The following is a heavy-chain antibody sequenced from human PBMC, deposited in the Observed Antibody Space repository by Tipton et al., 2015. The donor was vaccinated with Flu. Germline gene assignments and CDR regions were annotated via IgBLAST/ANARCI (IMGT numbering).Heavy chain of an antibody. J-gene: IGHJ4*02. CDR2: ISSSGSTI. D-gene: IGHD5-12*01. V-gene: IGHV3-48*03. Sequence: VQLVQSGGGLVQPGGSLRLSCAASGFSFSSYEMNWVRQAPGKGLEWLSYISSSGSTISYADSVRGRFTISRDNAKNSLYLQMNSLRAEDTAVYYCARASLWVATLTGAIDYWGQGTLVTVSS. CDR1: GFSFSSYE. CDR3: ARASLWVATLTGAIDY.